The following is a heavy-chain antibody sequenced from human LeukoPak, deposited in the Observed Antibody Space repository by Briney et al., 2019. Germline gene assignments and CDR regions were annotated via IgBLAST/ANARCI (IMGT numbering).Heavy chain of an antibody. J-gene: IGHJ6*02. D-gene: IGHD2-2*01. V-gene: IGHV3-21*01. CDR1: GFTFAIHA. CDR3: ARGEDVVVPAAIPYYYYGMDV. Sequence: GGSLRLSCAASGFTFAIHAMTWVRQAPGKGLEWVSSISSSYIYYADSVKGRFTISRDNAKNSLYLQMNSLRAEDTAVYYCARGEDVVVPAAIPYYYYGMDVWGQGTTVTVSS. CDR2: ISSSYI.